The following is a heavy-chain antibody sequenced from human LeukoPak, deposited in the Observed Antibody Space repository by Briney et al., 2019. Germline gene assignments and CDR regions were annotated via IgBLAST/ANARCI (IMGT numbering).Heavy chain of an antibody. D-gene: IGHD2-2*01. Sequence: PSETLSLTCTVSGGSISSGGYYWGWIRQPPGKGLEWIGSIYYSGSTYYNPSLKSRVTISVDTSKNQFSLKLSSVTAADTAVYYCAGQYCGSTSCYFDYWGQGTLVTVSS. J-gene: IGHJ4*02. CDR2: IYYSGST. CDR3: AGQYCGSTSCYFDY. CDR1: GGSISSGGYY. V-gene: IGHV4-39*01.